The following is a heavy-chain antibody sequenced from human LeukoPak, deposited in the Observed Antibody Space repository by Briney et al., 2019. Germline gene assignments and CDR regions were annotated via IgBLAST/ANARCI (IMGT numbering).Heavy chain of an antibody. Sequence: ASVKLSCKASGYTFTSYYMHWVRQAPGQGLEWMGIINTSGSSTSYAQKFQGRVTMTRDTSTSTVYMELSSLRSEDTAVYYCARDSVGATVYWGQGTLVTVSS. D-gene: IGHD1-26*01. CDR1: GYTFTSYY. V-gene: IGHV1-46*01. CDR2: INTSGSST. CDR3: ARDSVGATVY. J-gene: IGHJ4*02.